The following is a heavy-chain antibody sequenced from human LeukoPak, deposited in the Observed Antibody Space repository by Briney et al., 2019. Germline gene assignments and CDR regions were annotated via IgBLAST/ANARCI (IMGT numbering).Heavy chain of an antibody. V-gene: IGHV3-30*18. CDR2: ISYDGSNK. D-gene: IGHD1-26*01. Sequence: GGSLRLSCAASGFTFSSYGMHWVRQAPGKGLEWVAVISYDGSNKYYADSVKGRFTISRDNSKNTLYLQMNSLRAEDTAVYYCAKDQVGATSCFDYWGQGTLVTVSS. CDR3: AKDQVGATSCFDY. J-gene: IGHJ4*02. CDR1: GFTFSSYG.